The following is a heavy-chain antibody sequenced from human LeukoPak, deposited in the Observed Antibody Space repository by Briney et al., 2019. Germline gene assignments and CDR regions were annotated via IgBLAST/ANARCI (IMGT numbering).Heavy chain of an antibody. CDR1: GGSISSYY. CDR3: ARHGIAVAPVNWYFDL. CDR2: IYYSGST. J-gene: IGHJ2*01. Sequence: SETLSLTCTVSGGSISSYYWSWIRQPPGKGLEWIGYIYYSGSTNYNPSLKSRVTISVDTSKNQFSLKLSSVTAADTAVYYCARHGIAVAPVNWYFDLWGRGTLVTVSS. V-gene: IGHV4-59*08. D-gene: IGHD6-19*01.